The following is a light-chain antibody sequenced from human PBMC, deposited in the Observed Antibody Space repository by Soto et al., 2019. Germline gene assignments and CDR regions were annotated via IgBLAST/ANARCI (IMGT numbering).Light chain of an antibody. CDR3: QQYGGSPWT. CDR2: GAS. V-gene: IGKV3-20*01. CDR1: QSVSSSY. J-gene: IGKJ1*01. Sequence: EIVLTQSPGTLSLSPGERATLSCRASQSVSSSYLAWYQQKPGLAPRLLISGASSRATGIPDRFSGSGSGTDCTLTISRLDPEDFAVYYCQQYGGSPWTFGQGTKVEIK.